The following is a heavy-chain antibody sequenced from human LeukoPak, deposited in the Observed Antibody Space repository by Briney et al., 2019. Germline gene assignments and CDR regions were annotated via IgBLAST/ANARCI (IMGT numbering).Heavy chain of an antibody. CDR1: GYTLTELS. V-gene: IGHV1-24*01. CDR2: FDPEDGET. Sequence: GASVKVSCKVSGYTLTELSMHWVRQAPGKGLEWMGGFDPEDGETIYAQKFQGRVTMTEDTSTDTAYMELSSLRSEDTAVYYCARARSGPYGSGSLDAFDIWGQGTMVTVSS. J-gene: IGHJ3*02. CDR3: ARARSGPYGSGSLDAFDI. D-gene: IGHD3-10*01.